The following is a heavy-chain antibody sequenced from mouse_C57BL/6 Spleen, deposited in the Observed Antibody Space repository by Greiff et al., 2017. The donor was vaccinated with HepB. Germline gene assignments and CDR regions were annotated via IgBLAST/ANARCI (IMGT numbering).Heavy chain of an antibody. J-gene: IGHJ4*01. D-gene: IGHD1-1*01. CDR3: ARAGYYGSSYDYAMDY. V-gene: IGHV1-18*01. Sequence: EVKLVESGPELVKPGASVKIPCKASGYTFTDYNMDWVKQSHGKSLEWIGDINPNNGGTIYNQKFKGKATLTVDKSSSTAYMELRSLTSEDTAVYYCARAGYYGSSYDYAMDYWGQGTSVTVSS. CDR2: INPNNGGT. CDR1: GYTFTDYN.